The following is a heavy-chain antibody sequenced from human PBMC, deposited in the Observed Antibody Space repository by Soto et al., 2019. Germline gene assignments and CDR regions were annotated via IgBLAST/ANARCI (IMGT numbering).Heavy chain of an antibody. V-gene: IGHV1-3*01. CDR2: INAGNGNT. CDR3: ARGYGCSGGSCYFDY. CDR1: GYTFTSYA. J-gene: IGHJ4*02. Sequence: GASVKVFCKASGYTFTSYAMHWVRQAPGQRLEWMGWINAGNGNTKYSQKFQGRVTITRDTSASTAYMELSSLRSEDTAVYYCARGYGCSGGSCYFDYWGQGTLVTVS. D-gene: IGHD2-15*01.